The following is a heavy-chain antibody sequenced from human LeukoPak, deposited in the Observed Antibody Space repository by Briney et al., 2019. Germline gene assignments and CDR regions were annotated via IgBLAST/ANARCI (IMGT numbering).Heavy chain of an antibody. CDR1: GFTFSDFY. J-gene: IGHJ4*02. D-gene: IGHD4-17*01. CDR3: AKARGGGVTTNY. V-gene: IGHV3-11*01. Sequence: GGSLRLSCAVSGFTFSDFYMSWIRQAPGKGLEWVSYISSSGSTIYYADSVKGRFTISRDNAKNSLYLQMNSLRAEDTAVYYCAKARGGGVTTNYWGQGTLDTVSS. CDR2: ISSSGSTI.